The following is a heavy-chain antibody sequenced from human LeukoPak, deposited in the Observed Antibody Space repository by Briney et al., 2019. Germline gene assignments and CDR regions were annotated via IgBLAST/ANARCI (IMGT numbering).Heavy chain of an antibody. V-gene: IGHV3-7*01. CDR2: IKQDGSEK. CDR1: GFMFSSNW. D-gene: IGHD2-15*01. Sequence: GGSLRLSCAASGFMFSSNWMSWVRLAPGKGLEWVANIKQDGSEKYYVDSVKGRFTISRDNAKNSLYLQMNSLRAEDTAVYYCARRYFDYWGQGTLVTVSP. J-gene: IGHJ4*02. CDR3: ARRYFDY.